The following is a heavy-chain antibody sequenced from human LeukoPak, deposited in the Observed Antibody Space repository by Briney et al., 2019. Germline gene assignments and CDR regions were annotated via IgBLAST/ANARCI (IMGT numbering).Heavy chain of an antibody. J-gene: IGHJ4*02. D-gene: IGHD5-12*01. V-gene: IGHV3-9*01. Sequence: GRSLRLSCAASGFTFDDYAMHWVRQAPGKGLEWVSGISWNSGSIGYADSVRGRFTISRDNAKNSLYLQMNSLRAEDTAVYYCVRGGYRGFDYEYWGQGTLVTGSS. CDR1: GFTFDDYA. CDR2: ISWNSGSI. CDR3: VRGGYRGFDYEY.